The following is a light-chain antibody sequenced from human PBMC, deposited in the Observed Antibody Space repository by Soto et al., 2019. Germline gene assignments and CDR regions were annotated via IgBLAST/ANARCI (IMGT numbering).Light chain of an antibody. CDR3: SAYTHSNTVI. Sequence: QSALTQPPAASGSPGQSVTISCTGTSNDVGGYHYVSWYQQYPGKVPKLIISEVTKRPSGVPDRFSGSKSGNTASLTISGLQAEDEADYYCSAYTHSNTVIFGGGTKLTVL. J-gene: IGLJ2*01. CDR1: SNDVGGYHY. CDR2: EVT. V-gene: IGLV2-8*01.